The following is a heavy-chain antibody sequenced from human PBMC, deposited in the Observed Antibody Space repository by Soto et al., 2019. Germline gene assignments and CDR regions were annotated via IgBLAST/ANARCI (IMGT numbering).Heavy chain of an antibody. J-gene: IGHJ3*02. Sequence: PGGSLRLSCAASGFTFDDYAMHWVRQAPGKGLEWVSGISWNSGSIGYADSVKGRFTISRDNAKNSLYLQMNSLKASDTAMYYCARLRSGSHAFDIWGQGTMVTVSS. V-gene: IGHV3-9*01. CDR2: ISWNSGSI. D-gene: IGHD1-26*01. CDR3: ARLRSGSHAFDI. CDR1: GFTFDDYA.